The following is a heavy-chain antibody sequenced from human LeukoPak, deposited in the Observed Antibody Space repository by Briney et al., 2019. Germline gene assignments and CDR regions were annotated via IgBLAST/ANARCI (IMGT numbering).Heavy chain of an antibody. CDR1: GYSLTSFW. D-gene: IGHD6-19*01. CDR2: IYPGDSDT. CDR3: ARRGSGWTVDY. Sequence: GESLKIPLCGPGYSLTSFWIGRVPPMPGKGLEWMGIIYPGDSDTRYSPSFQGQVTISADMSISTAYLQWSSLKASDSDMYYCARRGSGWTVDYWGEGTLVTVSS. V-gene: IGHV5-51*01. J-gene: IGHJ4*02.